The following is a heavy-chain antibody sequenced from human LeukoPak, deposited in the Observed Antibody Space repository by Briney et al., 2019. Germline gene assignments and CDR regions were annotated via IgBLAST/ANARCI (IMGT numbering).Heavy chain of an antibody. CDR2: IYTSGRT. V-gene: IGHV4-61*02. Sequence: SETLSLTCTVSGGPFSDGSYNWSWIGQPAGKDRVWIGRIYTSGRTNYSPSLKSRVTISLDTSKNQFSLKLSSVTAADTAVYYCARVSGWGCYSEFYYYMDVWGKGTTVTVSS. CDR3: ARVSGWGCYSEFYYYMDV. CDR1: GGPFSDGSYN. D-gene: IGHD3-10*01. J-gene: IGHJ6*03.